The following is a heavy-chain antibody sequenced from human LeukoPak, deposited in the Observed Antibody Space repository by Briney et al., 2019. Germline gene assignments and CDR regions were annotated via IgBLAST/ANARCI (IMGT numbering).Heavy chain of an antibody. CDR2: ISDSGGNT. Sequence: GGSLRLSCAASGFTFSSYTMGWVRQAPGKGLEWVSSISDSGGNTYYAHSVRGRFTISRDNSKNTLYLQMNSLRAEDTALYYCAKKIPFDSRGQGTLVTVSS. CDR3: AKKIPFDS. V-gene: IGHV3-23*01. D-gene: IGHD2-21*01. CDR1: GFTFSSYT. J-gene: IGHJ4*02.